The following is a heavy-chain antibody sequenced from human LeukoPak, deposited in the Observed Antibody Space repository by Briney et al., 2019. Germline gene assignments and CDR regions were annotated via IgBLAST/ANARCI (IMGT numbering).Heavy chain of an antibody. V-gene: IGHV3-74*01. CDR1: GFTFSSYW. J-gene: IGHJ4*02. CDR2: INSDGSST. CDR3: ARRGSGYTEPIDY. D-gene: IGHD5-12*01. Sequence: GGSLRLSCAASGFTFSSYWMHWVRQAPGKGLVWVSRINSDGSSTSYADSVKGRFTISRDNAKNSLYLQMSSLRAEDTAVYYCARRGSGYTEPIDYWGQGTVVTVSS.